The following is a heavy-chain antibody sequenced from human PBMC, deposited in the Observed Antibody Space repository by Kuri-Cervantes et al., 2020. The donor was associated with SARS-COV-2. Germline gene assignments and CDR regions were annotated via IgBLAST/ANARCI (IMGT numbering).Heavy chain of an antibody. CDR2: FDPEDGET. Sequence: ASVKVSCKVSGYTLTDLSMHWVRQAPGKGLEWMGGFDPEDGETIYAQKFQGRVTMTEDTSTDTAYMELSSLRSEDTAVYYCATAPGERRANWFDPWGQGTLVTVSS. CDR1: GYTLTDLS. J-gene: IGHJ5*02. D-gene: IGHD7-27*01. CDR3: ATAPGERRANWFDP. V-gene: IGHV1-24*01.